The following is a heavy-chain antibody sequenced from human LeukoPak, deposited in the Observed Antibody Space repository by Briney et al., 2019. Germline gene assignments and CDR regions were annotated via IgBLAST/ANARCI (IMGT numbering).Heavy chain of an antibody. CDR3: ARSNSGYLDY. D-gene: IGHD1-26*01. Sequence: SETPSLTCTVSGDSISSYYWSWIRQPPGKGLEWIGYIYTSGSTNCNPSLKSRVTISVDTSKNQFSLKVSSVTAADTAVYYCARSNSGYLDYWGQGTLVTVSS. V-gene: IGHV4-4*09. J-gene: IGHJ4*02. CDR2: IYTSGST. CDR1: GDSISSYY.